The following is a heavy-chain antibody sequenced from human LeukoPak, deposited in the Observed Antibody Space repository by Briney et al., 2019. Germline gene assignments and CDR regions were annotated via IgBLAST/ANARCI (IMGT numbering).Heavy chain of an antibody. CDR2: IYYSGST. V-gene: IGHV4-31*03. CDR1: GGSISSGGYY. CDR3: ASHIVATPRGEYAAFDI. Sequence: SQTLSLTCTVSGGSISSGGYYWSWIRQHPGKGLEWIGYIYYSGSTYYNPSLKSRVTISVDTSKNQFSLKLSSVTAADTAVYYCASHIVATPRGEYAAFDIWGQGTMVTVSS. J-gene: IGHJ3*02. D-gene: IGHD5-12*01.